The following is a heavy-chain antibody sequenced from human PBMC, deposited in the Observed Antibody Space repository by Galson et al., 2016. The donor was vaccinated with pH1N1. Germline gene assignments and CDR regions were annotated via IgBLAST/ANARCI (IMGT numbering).Heavy chain of an antibody. CDR3: ARSEYYYDRSGYRNDTFDI. D-gene: IGHD3-22*01. CDR2: TCYRSKWYN. CDR1: GDSVSSNSAA. Sequence: CAISGDSVSSNSAAWNWIRQSPSRGLEWLGRTCYRSKWYNDYGVSVKSRITINPDTSKNQFSLQLNSVTPEDTAVYYCARSEYYYDRSGYRNDTFDIWGQGTTVTVSS. V-gene: IGHV6-1*01. J-gene: IGHJ3*02.